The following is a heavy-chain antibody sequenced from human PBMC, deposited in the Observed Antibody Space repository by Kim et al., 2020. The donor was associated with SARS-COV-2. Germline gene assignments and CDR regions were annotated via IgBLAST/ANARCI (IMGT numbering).Heavy chain of an antibody. J-gene: IGHJ4*02. CDR2: ST. V-gene: IGHV3-23*01. CDR3: AKALSPYDY. Sequence: STYYAASVKGRFTISRDNSNNTLYLQMNSLRAEDTAVYYCAKALSPYDYWGQGTLVTVSS.